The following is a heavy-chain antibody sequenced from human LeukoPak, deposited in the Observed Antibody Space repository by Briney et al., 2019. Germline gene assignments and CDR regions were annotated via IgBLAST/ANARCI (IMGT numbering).Heavy chain of an antibody. CDR3: ARDRGLMVYATNFIDY. D-gene: IGHD2-8*01. V-gene: IGHV1-46*01. Sequence: GASVKVSCKTSGYTFSAFYMHWVRQAPGQGLEWMGIINPSGGSTSYAQKFQGRVTMTRDTSTSTVYMELSRLRSDDTAVYYCARDRGLMVYATNFIDYWGQGTLVTVSS. CDR2: INPSGGST. CDR1: GYTFSAFY. J-gene: IGHJ4*02.